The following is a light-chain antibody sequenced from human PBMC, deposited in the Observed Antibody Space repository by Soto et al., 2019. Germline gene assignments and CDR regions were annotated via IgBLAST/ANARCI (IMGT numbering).Light chain of an antibody. CDR1: QGIGND. CDR3: LQDYNFPWT. Sequence: AIQMTQSPSSLSASLGHRVTITCRASQGIGNDLGWYQQKPGNAPRLLIYAASTLQSGVPSRFSGSGSGTDFTLTISSLQPEDFATYYCLQDYNFPWTFGQGTKVEIK. J-gene: IGKJ1*01. CDR2: AAS. V-gene: IGKV1-6*01.